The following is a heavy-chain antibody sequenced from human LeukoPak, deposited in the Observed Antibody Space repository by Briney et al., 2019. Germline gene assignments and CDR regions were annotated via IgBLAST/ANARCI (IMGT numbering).Heavy chain of an antibody. Sequence: SETLSLTCTVSGYSISSGYYWGSIRQPPGKGLEWIGSIYHSGSTYHSGSTYYNPSLKSRVTISVDTSKNQFSLKLRSVTAADTAVYYCARGQARLGWFDPWGQGTLVTV. J-gene: IGHJ5*02. V-gene: IGHV4-38-2*02. CDR2: IYHSGST. CDR3: ARGQARLGWFDP. CDR1: GYSISSGYY. D-gene: IGHD6-19*01.